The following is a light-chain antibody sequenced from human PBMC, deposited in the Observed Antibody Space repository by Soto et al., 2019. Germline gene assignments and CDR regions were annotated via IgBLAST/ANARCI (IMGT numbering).Light chain of an antibody. CDR2: AAS. CDR1: QSISIF. Sequence: DTQMTQSPSSLSASVGDRVTITCRASQSISIFLNWYQQTAGKAPKLLIYAASTFQSGVPSRFSGSGSGTDFTLTISSLQPEDFATYYCQQSYSTPYTFGQGTKLEIK. J-gene: IGKJ2*01. V-gene: IGKV1-39*01. CDR3: QQSYSTPYT.